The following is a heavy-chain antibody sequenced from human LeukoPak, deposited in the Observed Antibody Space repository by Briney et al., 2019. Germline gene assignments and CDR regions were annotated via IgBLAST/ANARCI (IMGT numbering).Heavy chain of an antibody. Sequence: SETLSLTCTASGGSISSYYWSWIRQPPGKGLEWIGYIYYTGSTNYNPSLKSRVTISVDKSKNQFSLKLSSVTAADTAVYYCARTGASLSSGWFDPWGQGTLVTVSS. CDR2: IYYTGST. V-gene: IGHV4-59*12. J-gene: IGHJ5*02. CDR3: ARTGASLSSGWFDP. CDR1: GGSISSYY. D-gene: IGHD6-19*01.